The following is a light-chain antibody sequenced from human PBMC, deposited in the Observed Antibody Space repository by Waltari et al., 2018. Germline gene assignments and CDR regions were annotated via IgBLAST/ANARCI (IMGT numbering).Light chain of an antibody. CDR2: DAS. J-gene: IGKJ5*01. CDR1: QGISSA. Sequence: AIHLTQSPSSLSASVGDRITITCRASQGISSALAWYQQKPGESPKFLFYDASSLQSGVPSRFSVSASGTDFTLTITSLQPEDFATYYCQQLHSYPITFGQGTRLEIK. V-gene: IGKV1-13*02. CDR3: QQLHSYPIT.